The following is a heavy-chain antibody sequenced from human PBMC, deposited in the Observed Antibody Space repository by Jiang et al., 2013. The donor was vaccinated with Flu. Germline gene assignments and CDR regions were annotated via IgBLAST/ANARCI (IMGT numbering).Heavy chain of an antibody. CDR3: ARAHASSGWIQTYAFDI. J-gene: IGHJ3*02. V-gene: IGHV1-69*04. CDR2: IIPILGIA. D-gene: IGHD6-19*01. Sequence: GQGLEWMGRIIPILGIANYAQKFQGRVTITADKSTSTAYMELSSLRSEDTAVYYCARAHASSGWIQTYAFDIWGQGTMVTVSS.